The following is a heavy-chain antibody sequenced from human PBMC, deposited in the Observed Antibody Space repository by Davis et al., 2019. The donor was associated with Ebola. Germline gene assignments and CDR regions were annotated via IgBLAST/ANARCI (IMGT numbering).Heavy chain of an antibody. D-gene: IGHD3-16*01. J-gene: IGHJ6*04. CDR2: ISAYNGNT. CDR3: ARSEPRGGLGYYYYGMDV. Sequence: ASVKVSCKASGYTFTSYGIGWVRQAPGQGLEWMAWISAYNGNTKYAQKFQGRVTMTRNTSISTAYMELSSLRSEDTAVYYCARSEPRGGLGYYYYGMDVWGKGTTVTVSS. CDR1: GYTFTSYG. V-gene: IGHV1-18*04.